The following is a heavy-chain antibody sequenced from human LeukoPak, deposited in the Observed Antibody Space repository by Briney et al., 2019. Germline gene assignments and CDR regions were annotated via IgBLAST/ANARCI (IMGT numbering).Heavy chain of an antibody. J-gene: IGHJ4*02. CDR1: GGSISSYY. D-gene: IGHD3-22*01. CDR2: IYYSGST. V-gene: IGHV4-59*01. CDR3: ARHYDSSGCIDY. Sequence: SETLSLTYTVSGGSISSYYWSWIRQPPGKGLEWIGYIYYSGSTNYNPSLKSRVTISVDTSKNQFSLKLSSVTAADTAVYYCARHYDSSGCIDYWGQGTLVTVSS.